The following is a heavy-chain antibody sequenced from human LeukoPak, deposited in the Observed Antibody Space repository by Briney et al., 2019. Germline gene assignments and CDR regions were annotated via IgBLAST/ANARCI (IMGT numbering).Heavy chain of an antibody. V-gene: IGHV3-64*01. CDR1: GFTFSSYA. CDR3: ARDGGYCSGGSCPSYYFDY. CDR2: ISSNGGST. D-gene: IGHD2-15*01. J-gene: IGHJ4*02. Sequence: PGGSLRLSCAASGFTFSSYAMHWVRQAPGKGLEYVSAISSNGGSTYYANSVKGRFTISRDNSKNTLYLQMGSLRAEDMAVYYCARDGGYCSGGSCPSYYFDYWGQGTLVTVS.